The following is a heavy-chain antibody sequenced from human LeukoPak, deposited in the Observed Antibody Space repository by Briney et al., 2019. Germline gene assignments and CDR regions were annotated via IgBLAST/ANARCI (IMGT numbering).Heavy chain of an antibody. CDR1: GGYFSGYY. V-gene: IGHV4-34*01. Sequence: PETLSLTCAVYGGYFSGYYWSWIRQPPGKGLEWIGEINHSGSTNYNPSLKGRVTISVDTSKNQFSLKLSSVTAADTAVYYCARATAPYAMIDYWGQGTLVTVSS. CDR3: ARATAPYAMIDY. CDR2: INHSGST. D-gene: IGHD2-2*01. J-gene: IGHJ4*02.